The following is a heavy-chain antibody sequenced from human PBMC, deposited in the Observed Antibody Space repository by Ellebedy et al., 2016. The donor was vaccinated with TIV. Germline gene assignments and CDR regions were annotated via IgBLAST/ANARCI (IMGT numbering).Heavy chain of an antibody. D-gene: IGHD6-19*01. CDR3: ARDQWLGRAYYFDY. CDR2: IKQDGNEK. V-gene: IGHV3-7*01. CDR1: GFTFSNYW. Sequence: GGSLRLSCAASGFTFSNYWMSWVRQAPGKGLEWVANIKQDGNEKYYVDSVEGRFAISRDNAKNSMYLQMHSLRDEDTAVYYCARDQWLGRAYYFDYWGQGTLLTVSS. J-gene: IGHJ4*02.